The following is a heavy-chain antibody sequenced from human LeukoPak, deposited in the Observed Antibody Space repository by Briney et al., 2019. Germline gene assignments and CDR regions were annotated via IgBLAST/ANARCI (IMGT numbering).Heavy chain of an antibody. CDR1: GYTFTSYG. CDR2: ISAYNGNT. J-gene: IGHJ4*02. Sequence: ASVKVSCKASGYTFTSYGISWVRQAPGQGLEWMGRISAYNGNTNYAQKLQGRVTMTTDTSTSTAYMELRSLRSDDTAVYYCARNSEYYYDSNGFDYWGQGTLVTVSS. CDR3: ARNSEYYYDSNGFDY. V-gene: IGHV1-18*01. D-gene: IGHD3-22*01.